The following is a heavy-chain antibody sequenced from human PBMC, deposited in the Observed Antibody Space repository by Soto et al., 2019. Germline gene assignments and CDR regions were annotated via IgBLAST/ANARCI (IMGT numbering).Heavy chain of an antibody. Sequence: NPGGSLRLSCAASGSTFSDYYMSWIRQAPGKGLEWVSYISSSSSYTNYADSVKGRFTISRDNAKNSLYLQMNSLRAEDTAVYYCARGAYCGGDCYSGVDWFDPWGQGTLVTVSS. CDR3: ARGAYCGGDCYSGVDWFDP. V-gene: IGHV3-11*06. CDR2: ISSSSSYT. CDR1: GSTFSDYY. D-gene: IGHD2-21*02. J-gene: IGHJ5*02.